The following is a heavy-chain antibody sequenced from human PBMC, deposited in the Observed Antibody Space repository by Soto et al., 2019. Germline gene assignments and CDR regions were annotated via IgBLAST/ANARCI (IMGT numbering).Heavy chain of an antibody. Sequence: VSCKASGDTFTGYGMHWMRQAPVQGREWMRWINPNSGGTNYAQKFQGWVTMTRDTSISTAYMELSRLRSDDTAVYYCARASVPAAPYYYYYYGMDVWGQGTTVTVS. V-gene: IGHV1-2*04. J-gene: IGHJ6*02. D-gene: IGHD2-2*01. CDR2: INPNSGGT. CDR1: GDTFTGYG. CDR3: ARASVPAAPYYYYYYGMDV.